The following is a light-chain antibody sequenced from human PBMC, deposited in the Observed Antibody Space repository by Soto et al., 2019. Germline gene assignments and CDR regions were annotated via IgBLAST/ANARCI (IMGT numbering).Light chain of an antibody. Sequence: QSVLTQPPSVSAAPGQKVTISCSGSSSNIGNNYVSWYQQLPGTAPKLLIYENNKRPSGIPDRFSGSKSGTSATLGITGLQTGDEADYYCGTWDSSLSAWVFGVGTKLTVL. V-gene: IGLV1-51*02. J-gene: IGLJ3*02. CDR2: ENN. CDR3: GTWDSSLSAWV. CDR1: SSNIGNNY.